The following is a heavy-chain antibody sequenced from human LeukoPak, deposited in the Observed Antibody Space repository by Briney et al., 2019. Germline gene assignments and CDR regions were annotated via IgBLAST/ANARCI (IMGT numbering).Heavy chain of an antibody. D-gene: IGHD4-11*01. CDR1: GYTFTSYG. J-gene: IGHJ4*02. CDR2: INPNSGGT. Sequence: GASVKVSCKASGYTFTSYGITEVRQAPGQGLEWMGWINPNSGGTNYAQKFQGRVTMTRDTSISTAYMELSRLTSDDTAVYYCARDAIVRDYSNSDYWGQGTLVTVSS. CDR3: ARDAIVRDYSNSDY. V-gene: IGHV1-2*02.